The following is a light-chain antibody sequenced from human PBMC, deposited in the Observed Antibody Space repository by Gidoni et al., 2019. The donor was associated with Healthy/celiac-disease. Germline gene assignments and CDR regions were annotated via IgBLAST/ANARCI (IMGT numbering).Light chain of an antibody. Sequence: SYALTQPPSVSVSPGQTASITCSGDKLGDKYACWYQQKPGQSPVLVIYQDSKRPSGLPEPFSGSNAGNTATLTISGIQAMDEADYYCQAWDISTAWGVFGGGTKLTGL. CDR1: KLGDKY. J-gene: IGLJ2*01. V-gene: IGLV3-1*01. CDR3: QAWDISTAWGV. CDR2: QDS.